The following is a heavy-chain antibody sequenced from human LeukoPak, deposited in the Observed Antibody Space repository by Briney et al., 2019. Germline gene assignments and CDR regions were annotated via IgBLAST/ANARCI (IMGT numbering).Heavy chain of an antibody. V-gene: IGHV1-8*03. D-gene: IGHD3-3*01. J-gene: IGHJ5*02. CDR1: GYTFTSYD. CDR2: MNPNSGNT. CDR3: ARGGDLYDFWSGYYNP. Sequence: ASVKVSCKASGYTFTSYDINWVRQATGQGLEWMGWMNPNSGNTGYAQKFQGRVTITRNTSISTAYMELSSLGSEDTAVYYCARGGDLYDFWSGYYNPWGQGTLVTVSS.